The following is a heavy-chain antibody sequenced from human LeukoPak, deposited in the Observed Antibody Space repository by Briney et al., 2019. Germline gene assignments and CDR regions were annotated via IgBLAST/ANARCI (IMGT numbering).Heavy chain of an antibody. V-gene: IGHV4-30-4*01. D-gene: IGHD4-17*01. CDR3: ARVLRTVNTYNLFDP. CDR1: GGSISSGDYY. J-gene: IGHJ5*02. CDR2: IYYSGST. Sequence: SQTLSLTCTVSGGSISSGDYYWSWIRQPPEKGLEWIGYIYYSGSTYYNPSLKSRVTISVDTSKNQFSLKLSSVTAADTAVYYCARVLRTVNTYNLFDPWGQGTLVTVSS.